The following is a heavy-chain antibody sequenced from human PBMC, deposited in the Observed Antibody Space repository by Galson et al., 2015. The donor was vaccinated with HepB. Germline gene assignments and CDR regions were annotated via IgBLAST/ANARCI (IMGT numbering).Heavy chain of an antibody. CDR2: ISSSSSYI. V-gene: IGHV3-21*01. Sequence: LRLSYAASGFLFSSYSMSWVRQAPGKGLEWVSSISSSSSYIYYADSLKGRFTISRDNAKNSLYLQMNSLRAEDTAVYYCARGRPDYYDSSGYYGVFDYWGQGTLVTVSS. CDR1: GFLFSSYS. D-gene: IGHD3-22*01. J-gene: IGHJ4*02. CDR3: ARGRPDYYDSSGYYGVFDY.